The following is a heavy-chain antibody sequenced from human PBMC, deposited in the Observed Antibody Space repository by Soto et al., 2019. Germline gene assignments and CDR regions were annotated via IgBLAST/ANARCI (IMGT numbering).Heavy chain of an antibody. V-gene: IGHV5-51*01. Sequence: GESLKISCKGSGYKFTTYWIGCVRQMPGKGLEGMASIDPDDSESRYSPCFRGQVTISADKSSSTAYLQWSSLKASDTAIYYCVATYGDYLDYWGQGTLVTVSS. CDR3: VATYGDYLDY. CDR1: GYKFTTYW. J-gene: IGHJ4*02. D-gene: IGHD4-17*01. CDR2: IDPDDSES.